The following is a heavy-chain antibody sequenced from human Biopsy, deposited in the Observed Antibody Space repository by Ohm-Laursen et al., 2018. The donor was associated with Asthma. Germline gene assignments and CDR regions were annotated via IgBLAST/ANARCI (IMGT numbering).Heavy chain of an antibody. CDR2: ISFDGSNE. Sequence: SLRLSCAASGFSFSNFGMHWVRQAPGKGLEWVAVISFDGSNEDYADSVKGRFTLSRDNSQNTLSLEMNSLRVEDTAVYYCARDLRSDNWNPWGMDVWGLGTTVTVAS. D-gene: IGHD1-20*01. CDR1: GFSFSNFG. J-gene: IGHJ6*02. CDR3: ARDLRSDNWNPWGMDV. V-gene: IGHV3-30*03.